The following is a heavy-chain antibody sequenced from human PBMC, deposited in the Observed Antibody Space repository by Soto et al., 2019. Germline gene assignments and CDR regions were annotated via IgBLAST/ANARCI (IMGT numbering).Heavy chain of an antibody. CDR2: ISAYNGNT. J-gene: IGHJ5*02. Sequence: ASVKVSCKASGYTFTSYGISWVRQAPGQGLEWMGWISAYNGNTNYAQKLQGRVTMTTDTSTSTAYMELRSLRSDDTAVYYCARGEYYDFWSGYSPNVWFDPWGQGTLVTVSS. CDR1: GYTFTSYG. CDR3: ARGEYYDFWSGYSPNVWFDP. V-gene: IGHV1-18*01. D-gene: IGHD3-3*01.